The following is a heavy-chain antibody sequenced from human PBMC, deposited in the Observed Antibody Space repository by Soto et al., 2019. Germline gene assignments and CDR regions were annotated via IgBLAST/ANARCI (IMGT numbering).Heavy chain of an antibody. CDR2: IWYDGSNK. Sequence: QVQLVESGGGVVQPGRSLRLSCAASGFTFSSYGMHWVRQAPGKGLEWVAVIWYDGSNKYYADSVKGRFTISRDNSKNPLYLQMNSLRAEDTAVYYCARDYGDYQLDYWGQGTLVTVSS. J-gene: IGHJ4*02. D-gene: IGHD4-17*01. CDR1: GFTFSSYG. CDR3: ARDYGDYQLDY. V-gene: IGHV3-33*01.